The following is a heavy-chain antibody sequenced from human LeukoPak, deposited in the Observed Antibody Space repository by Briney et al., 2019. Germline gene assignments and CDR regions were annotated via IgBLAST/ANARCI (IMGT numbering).Heavy chain of an antibody. Sequence: GGSLRLSCAASGFTFSSYAMHWVRQAPGKGLEWVAVISYDGSNKYYADSVKGRFTISRDNSKNTLYLQMNSLRAEDTAVYYCAPIAAAAIGDYWGQGTLVTVSS. CDR3: APIAAAAIGDY. CDR1: GFTFSSYA. CDR2: ISYDGSNK. D-gene: IGHD6-13*01. V-gene: IGHV3-30*04. J-gene: IGHJ4*02.